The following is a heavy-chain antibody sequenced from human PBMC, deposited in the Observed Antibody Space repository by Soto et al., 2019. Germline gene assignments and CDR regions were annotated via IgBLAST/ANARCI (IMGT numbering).Heavy chain of an antibody. J-gene: IGHJ4*02. CDR2: IIPISITP. V-gene: IGHV1-69*01. CDR3: ARDGCSSPRCFALYYFDS. D-gene: IGHD2-2*01. CDR1: GDTFSSSA. Sequence: QVQLVQSGAEVKKPGSSVRVSCTASGDTFSSSAFTWVRQAPGQGLEWMGGIIPISITPHYAQKFQGRVTCIANETTNTAYRELSSLRYGDTALYFCARDGCSSPRCFALYYFDSWRQGTLVTVSS.